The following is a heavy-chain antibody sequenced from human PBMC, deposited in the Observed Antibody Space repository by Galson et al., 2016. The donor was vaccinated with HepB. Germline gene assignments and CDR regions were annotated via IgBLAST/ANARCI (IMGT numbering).Heavy chain of an antibody. CDR1: GFTFSTYT. V-gene: IGHV3-21*01. CDR2: ISSTSTYI. D-gene: IGHD3-3*01. J-gene: IGHJ3*02. Sequence: SLRLSCAASGFTFSTYTMNWVRQAPGKGLEWVSYISSTSTYIDYADSVKGRFTISRENAKNSLYLQMNSLRAEDTAVYYCARDRSRFSSGYYTGARDVFASWGQWTVVTVSS. CDR3: ARDRSRFSSGYYTGARDVFAS.